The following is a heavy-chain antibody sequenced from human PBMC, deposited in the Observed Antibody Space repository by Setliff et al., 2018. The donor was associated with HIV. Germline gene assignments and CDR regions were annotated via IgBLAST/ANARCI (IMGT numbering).Heavy chain of an antibody. CDR3: ARHQVIPTVIGAFDI. CDR1: GGSISSSRYY. V-gene: IGHV4-39*01. J-gene: IGHJ3*02. D-gene: IGHD3-16*02. CDR2: ICYSGNT. Sequence: SETLSLTCTVSGGSISSSRYYWGWIRQPPGKGLEWIGTICYSGNTYYNPSFKSRVTISVDTSKNQFSLKLSSVTAADTAVYYCARHQVIPTVIGAFDIWGQGTVVTVSS.